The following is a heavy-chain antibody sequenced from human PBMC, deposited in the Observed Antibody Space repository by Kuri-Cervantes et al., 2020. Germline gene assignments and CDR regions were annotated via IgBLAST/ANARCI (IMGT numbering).Heavy chain of an antibody. D-gene: IGHD3-22*01. CDR1: VGTFSSYA. CDR2: IIPIFGTA. Sequence: SVQVSCKASVGTFSSYAIRWVRQAPGQGLEWMGGIIPIFGTANYAQNSQGRVTITTDESTSTASMELGSLRSEDTAVYYWARGGYYYASCGYPSGVGYFDYWGQGTLVTVSS. V-gene: IGHV1-69*05. CDR3: ARGGYYYASCGYPSGVGYFDY. J-gene: IGHJ4*02.